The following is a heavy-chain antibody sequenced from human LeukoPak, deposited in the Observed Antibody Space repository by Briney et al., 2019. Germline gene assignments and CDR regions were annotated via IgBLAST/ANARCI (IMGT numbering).Heavy chain of an antibody. D-gene: IGHD3-10*01. CDR3: ARVISAYYYGTGSYYKDY. J-gene: IGHJ4*02. CDR2: IYSGGST. Sequence: PGGTLRLSCAASGFTFNTYGMSWVRQAPGKGLEWVSVIYSGGSTYYADSVKGRFTISRDNSKNTLYLQMNSLRAEDTAVYYCARVISAYYYGTGSYYKDYWGQGTLVTVSS. V-gene: IGHV3-53*01. CDR1: GFTFNTYG.